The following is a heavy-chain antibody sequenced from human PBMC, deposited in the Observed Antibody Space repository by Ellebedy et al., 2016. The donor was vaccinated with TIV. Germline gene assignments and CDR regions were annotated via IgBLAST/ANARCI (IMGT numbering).Heavy chain of an antibody. CDR3: ARLVVSPGVIAAAGTVYGMDV. CDR1: GGTFSSYA. J-gene: IGHJ6*02. Sequence: AASVKVSCKASGGTFSSYAISWVRQAPGQGLEWMGGIIPIFGTANYAQKFQGRVTITADESTSTAYMELSSLRSEDTAVYYCARLVVSPGVIAAAGTVYGMDVWGQGTTVTVSS. V-gene: IGHV1-69*13. D-gene: IGHD6-13*01. CDR2: IIPIFGTA.